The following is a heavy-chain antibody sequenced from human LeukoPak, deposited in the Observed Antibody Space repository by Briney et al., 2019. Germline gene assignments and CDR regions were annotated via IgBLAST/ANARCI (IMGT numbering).Heavy chain of an antibody. CDR1: GGTFSSYA. CDR3: ASNTVAGGYWYFDL. J-gene: IGHJ2*01. CDR2: IIPIFGTA. Sequence: PVKVSCKASGGTFSSYAISWVRQAPGQGLEWMGGIIPIFGTANYAQKFQGRVTITADESTSTAYMELSSLRSEDTAVYYCASNTVAGGYWYFDLWGRGTLVTVSS. D-gene: IGHD6-19*01. V-gene: IGHV1-69*01.